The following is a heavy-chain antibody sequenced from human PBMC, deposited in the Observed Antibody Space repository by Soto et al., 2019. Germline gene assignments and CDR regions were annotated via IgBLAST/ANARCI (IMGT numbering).Heavy chain of an antibody. CDR3: ARDSGSGSSQSYYHYYGRDG. CDR1: ALPFTRYA. D-gene: IGHD3-10*01. V-gene: IGHV3-30-3*01. Sequence: SLRLPCSASALPFTRYALHGMSRAKRKGLDWVAVISYDGSNKYYADSVKGRFTISRDNSKNTLYLQMNSLRAEDSAVYYCARDSGSGSSQSYYHYYGRDGCGPGTTVTVS. J-gene: IGHJ6*02. CDR2: ISYDGSNK.